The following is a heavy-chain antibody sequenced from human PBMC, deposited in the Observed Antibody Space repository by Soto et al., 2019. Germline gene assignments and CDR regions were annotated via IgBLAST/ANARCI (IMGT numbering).Heavy chain of an antibody. V-gene: IGHV3-21*02. CDR2: ITRSSNFI. Sequence: DVQLVESGGGLVKPGGSLTISCSGFGFTFSPYSMNWVRQAPGKGLEWVSSITRSSNFIDYADSVKGRFTISRDDAKNPLFLHMNILRADDMGVYSCARSQRNGAMDVWGQGTTVTVS. CDR1: GFTFSPYS. D-gene: IGHD2-8*01. CDR3: ARSQRNGAMDV. J-gene: IGHJ6*02.